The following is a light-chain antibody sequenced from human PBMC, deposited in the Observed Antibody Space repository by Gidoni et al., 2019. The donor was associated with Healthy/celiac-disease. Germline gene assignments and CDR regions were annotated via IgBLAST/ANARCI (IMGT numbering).Light chain of an antibody. CDR1: QSISSR. J-gene: IGKJ1*01. V-gene: IGKV1-5*03. CDR3: QQYNSYSWT. Sequence: IQMTPSPSTLSASVGDRVTITCRASQSISSRLDWYQQKPGKAPKLLIYKASSLQSGVPSRFSGSGSGTEFTITISSLQPDDFATYYCQQYNSYSWTFGQGTKVEIK. CDR2: KAS.